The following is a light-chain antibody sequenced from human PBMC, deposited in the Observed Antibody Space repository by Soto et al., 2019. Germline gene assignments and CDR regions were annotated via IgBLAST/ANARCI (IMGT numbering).Light chain of an antibody. CDR3: QQYNNWPLYS. CDR1: QSVSNN. J-gene: IGKJ2*03. V-gene: IGKV3-15*01. Sequence: EIVMTQSPATLSVSPGVRATLSCRASQSVSNNLAWYQQKPGQAPRLLIYDASTRATGIPARISGSGSGMEFTLTISSLQSEDFAVYYCQQYNNWPLYSFGQGTRLEIK. CDR2: DAS.